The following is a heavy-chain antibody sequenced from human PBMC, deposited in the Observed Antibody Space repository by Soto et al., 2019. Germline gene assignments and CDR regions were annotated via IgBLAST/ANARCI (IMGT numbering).Heavy chain of an antibody. Sequence: DVQLLESGGGLVQPGGSLRLSCAASGFTFSNFGMSWVRQAPGKGLEWVSAISNSGGSIYYADSVKGRFTISRDNSKNTLYLQMNSLRAEDTDVYYCAKSLVAVTRRFCFDSWGQGTLVTVSS. CDR3: AKSLVAVTRRFCFDS. CDR1: GFTFSNFG. J-gene: IGHJ4*02. CDR2: ISNSGGSI. D-gene: IGHD2-15*01. V-gene: IGHV3-23*01.